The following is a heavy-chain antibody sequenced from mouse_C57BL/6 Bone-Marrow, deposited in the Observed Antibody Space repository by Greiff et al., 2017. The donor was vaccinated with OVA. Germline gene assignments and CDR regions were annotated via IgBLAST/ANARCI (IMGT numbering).Heavy chain of an antibody. V-gene: IGHV1-82*01. Sequence: VKLQQSGPELVKPGASVKISCKASGYAFSSSWMNWVKQRPGKGLEWIGRIYPGDGDTNYNGKFKGKATLTADKSSSTAYMQLSSLTSEDSAVYFCARCPYYYGSSYHWYFDVWGTGTTVTVSS. CDR3: ARCPYYYGSSYHWYFDV. D-gene: IGHD1-1*01. CDR1: GYAFSSSW. J-gene: IGHJ1*03. CDR2: IYPGDGDT.